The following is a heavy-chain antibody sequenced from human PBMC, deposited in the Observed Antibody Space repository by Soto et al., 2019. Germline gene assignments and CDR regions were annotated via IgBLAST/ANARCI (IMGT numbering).Heavy chain of an antibody. CDR3: TKYSGTSSAPAA. D-gene: IGHD1-26*01. CDR1: GFSFSDSA. Sequence: EVQLVESGGGLVQPGGSLKLSCAASGFSFSDSAMHWVRQASGKGLEWVGRIGSQGQNYATTYASSVKGRFIISTDESKNTAHLQMNSLKTEDTAVYYCTKYSGTSSAPAALGQGTLVTVSS. CDR2: IGSQGQNYAT. J-gene: IGHJ5*02. V-gene: IGHV3-73*02.